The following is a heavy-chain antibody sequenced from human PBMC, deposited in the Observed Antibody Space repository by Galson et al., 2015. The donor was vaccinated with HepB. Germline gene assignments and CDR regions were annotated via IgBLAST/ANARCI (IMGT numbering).Heavy chain of an antibody. V-gene: IGHV6-1*01. Sequence: CAISGDSVSTIGTIWNWLRQSPSGGLEWLGRTFHGTNFKWYRDYAVSVKGRITINPDTSTNRFSLQLKSVTPEDTAVYYCARERVTLVRGVVLDYYGLDVWGQGTTVTVSS. CDR2: TFHGTNFKWYR. CDR1: GDSVSTIGTI. D-gene: IGHD3-10*01. J-gene: IGHJ6*02. CDR3: ARERVTLVRGVVLDYYGLDV.